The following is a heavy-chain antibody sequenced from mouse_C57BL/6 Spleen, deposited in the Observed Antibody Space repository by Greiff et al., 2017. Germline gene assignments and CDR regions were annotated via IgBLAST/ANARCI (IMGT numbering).Heavy chain of an antibody. D-gene: IGHD2-1*01. CDR3: AREGELPGYFDY. CDR2: INPSTGGT. Sequence: VQLQQSGPELVKPGASVKISCKASGYSFTGYYMNWVKQSPEKSLEWIGEINPSTGGTTYNQKFKAKATLTVDKSSSTAYMQLKSLTSEDSAVYYCAREGELPGYFDYWGQGTALTVSS. J-gene: IGHJ2*01. CDR1: GYSFTGYY. V-gene: IGHV1-42*01.